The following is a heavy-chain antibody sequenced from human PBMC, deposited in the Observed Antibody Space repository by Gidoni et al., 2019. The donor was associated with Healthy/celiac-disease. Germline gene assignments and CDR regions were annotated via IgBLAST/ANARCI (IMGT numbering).Heavy chain of an antibody. CDR1: GGSISRGGYS. CDR3: ARAEYCGGDCYSYFDY. D-gene: IGHD2-21*02. Sequence: QLQLQESGSGLVKPSQTLSLTCAASGGSISRGGYSWSWIRQPPGKGLEWIGYLYHSGSTYYHPSLKSRVTISVDRSKNQFSLKLSSVTAADTAVYYCARAEYCGGDCYSYFDYWGQGTLVTVSS. V-gene: IGHV4-30-2*01. J-gene: IGHJ4*02. CDR2: LYHSGST.